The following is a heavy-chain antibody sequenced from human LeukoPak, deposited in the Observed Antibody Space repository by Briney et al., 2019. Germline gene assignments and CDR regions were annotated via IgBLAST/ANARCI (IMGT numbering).Heavy chain of an antibody. Sequence: PGGSLRLSCAASGFTFSSYSMNWVRQAPGKGLEWVSSISSSSSYIYYADSVKGRFTISRDNAKNSLYLQMNSLRAEDTAVYYCARVGYYDSSGYYYAFDYWGQGTLVTVSS. J-gene: IGHJ4*02. CDR1: GFTFSSYS. CDR2: ISSSSSYI. CDR3: ARVGYYDSSGYYYAFDY. D-gene: IGHD3-22*01. V-gene: IGHV3-21*01.